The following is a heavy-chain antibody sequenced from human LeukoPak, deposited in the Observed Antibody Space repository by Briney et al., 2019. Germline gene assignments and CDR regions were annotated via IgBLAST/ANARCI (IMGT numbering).Heavy chain of an antibody. J-gene: IGHJ4*02. D-gene: IGHD5-18*01. V-gene: IGHV1-2*02. CDR3: ARSGRGYSYGTPFDY. Sequence: ASVKVSCKASGYTFTGYYMHWVRQAPGQGLEWMGWINPNSGGTNYAQKFQGRVTMTRDTSISTAYMELSRLRSDDTAVYYCARSGRGYSYGTPFDYWGQGTLVTVSS. CDR2: INPNSGGT. CDR1: GYTFTGYY.